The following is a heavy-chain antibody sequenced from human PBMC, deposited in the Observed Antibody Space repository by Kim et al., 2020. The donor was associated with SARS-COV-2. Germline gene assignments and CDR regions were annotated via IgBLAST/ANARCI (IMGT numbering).Heavy chain of an antibody. CDR1: GFTFSSYA. CDR2: ISYDGSNK. D-gene: IGHD3-9*01. CDR3: AREDYDILTGYPGAFDI. V-gene: IGHV3-30-3*01. J-gene: IGHJ3*02. Sequence: GGSLRLSCAASGFTFSSYAMHWVRQAPGKGLEWVAVISYDGSNKYYADSVKGRFTISRDNSKNTLYLQMNSLRAEDTAVYYWAREDYDILTGYPGAFDIWGQGTMVTVSS.